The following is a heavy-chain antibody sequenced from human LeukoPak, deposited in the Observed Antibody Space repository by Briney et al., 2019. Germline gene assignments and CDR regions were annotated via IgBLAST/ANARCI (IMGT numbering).Heavy chain of an antibody. CDR2: IWYDGSNK. CDR3: ARGVTRYCSSTSCYYFDY. J-gene: IGHJ4*02. Sequence: GGSLRLSCAASGFTFSSYGMHWVRQAPGKGLEWVAVIWYDGSNKYYADSVKGRFTISRDNSKNTLYLQMNSLRAEDTAVYYCARGVTRYCSSTSCYYFDYWGQGTLVTVSS. V-gene: IGHV3-33*01. CDR1: GFTFSSYG. D-gene: IGHD2-2*01.